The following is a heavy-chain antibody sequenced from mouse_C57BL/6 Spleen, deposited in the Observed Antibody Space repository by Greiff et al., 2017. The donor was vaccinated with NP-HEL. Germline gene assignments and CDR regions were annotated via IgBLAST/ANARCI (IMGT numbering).Heavy chain of an antibody. CDR2: ISSGGDYI. CDR1: GFTFSSYA. J-gene: IGHJ4*01. Sequence: EVKLVESGEGLVKPGGSLKLSCAASGFTFSSYAMSWVRQTPEKRLEWVAYISSGGDYIYYADTVKGRFTISRDNARNTLYLQMSSLKSEDTAMYYCTREGGLLWPSMDYWGQGTSVTVSS. CDR3: TREGGLLWPSMDY. D-gene: IGHD2-1*01. V-gene: IGHV5-9-1*02.